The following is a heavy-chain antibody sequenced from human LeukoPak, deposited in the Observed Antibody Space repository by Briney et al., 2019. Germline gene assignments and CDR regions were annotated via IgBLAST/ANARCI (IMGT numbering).Heavy chain of an antibody. CDR3: AETPDSSGYYYRGYYYGMDV. V-gene: IGHV4-59*01. D-gene: IGHD3-22*01. CDR2: IYYSGST. Sequence: PSETLSLTCTVSGGSISSYYWSWIRQPPGKGLEWIGYIYYSGSTNYNPSLKSRVTISVDTSKNQFSLKLSSVTAADTAVYYCAETPDSSGYYYRGYYYGMDVWGQGTTVTVSS. J-gene: IGHJ6*02. CDR1: GGSISSYY.